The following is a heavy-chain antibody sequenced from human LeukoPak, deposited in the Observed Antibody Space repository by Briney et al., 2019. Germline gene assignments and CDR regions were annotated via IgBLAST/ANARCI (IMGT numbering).Heavy chain of an antibody. Sequence: PSETLSLTCSVSGDSISGISYYWGWIRQPPGKGLEWIGKIYYSGSSYNNPSLESRVVISLDTSRNQFSLKLTSVTATDTAVYYCARQRAVGATGFDFWGQGILVTVSS. CDR2: IYYSGSS. CDR1: GDSISGISYY. V-gene: IGHV4-39*01. CDR3: ARQRAVGATGFDF. J-gene: IGHJ4*02. D-gene: IGHD1-26*01.